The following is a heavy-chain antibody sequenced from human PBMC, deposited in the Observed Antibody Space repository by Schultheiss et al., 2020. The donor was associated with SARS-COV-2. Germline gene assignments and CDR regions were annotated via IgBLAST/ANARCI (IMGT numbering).Heavy chain of an antibody. CDR1: GGSISSTNW. CDR3: AVVVTSDAFDI. Sequence: GSLRLSCAVSGGSISSTNWWSWVRQPPGKGLEWIGEIHHSGSTNYNPSLKSRVTISVDTSKNQFSLKLSSVTAADTAVYYCAVVVTSDAFDIWGQGTMVTVSS. V-gene: IGHV4-4*02. J-gene: IGHJ3*02. D-gene: IGHD2-15*01. CDR2: IHHSGST.